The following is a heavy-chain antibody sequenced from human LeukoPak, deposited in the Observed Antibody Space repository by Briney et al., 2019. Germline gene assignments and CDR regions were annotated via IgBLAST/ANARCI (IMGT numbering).Heavy chain of an antibody. CDR3: ARVGYYYRLGRLPGGQAFDV. CDR2: IHSTGSST. J-gene: IGHJ3*01. D-gene: IGHD3-10*01. CDR1: GFTFQNYK. V-gene: IGHV3-48*02. Sequence: PGGSLRLSCVGSGFTFQNYKMNWVRQAPGKGLEWISYIHSTGSSTYYADSVKGRFTVSRDNAKNSLYLDMNSLRDENTGLYYSARVGYYYRLGRLPGGQAFDVWGHGTMVTVSS.